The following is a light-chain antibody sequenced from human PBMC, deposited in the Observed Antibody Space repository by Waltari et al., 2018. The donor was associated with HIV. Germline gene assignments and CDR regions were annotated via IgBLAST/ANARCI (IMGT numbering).Light chain of an antibody. CDR3: ATWVRSLSSVI. J-gene: IGLJ2*01. V-gene: IGLV1-51*01. CDR2: DNN. CDR1: SSNIGNNF. Sequence: QSVLTQPPSVSAAPRQKVTISCSGTSSNIGNNFVSWYQQLPGTAPNLLIYDNNRRPSWIPVRFSGSKSGTSATLGITGLQTGDDADYFVATWVRSLSSVIFGGGTRLTVL.